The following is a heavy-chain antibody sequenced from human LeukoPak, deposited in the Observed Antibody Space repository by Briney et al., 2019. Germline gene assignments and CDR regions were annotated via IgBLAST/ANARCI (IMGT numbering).Heavy chain of an antibody. CDR3: ARSRSYYYDSSGYSIDY. J-gene: IGHJ4*02. CDR2: IYYSGST. CDR1: GGSISSYY. Sequence: PSETLSLTCTVSGGSISSYYWGWIRQPPGKGLEWIGYIYYSGSTNYNPSLKSRVTISVDTSKNQFSLKLSSVTAADAAVYYCARSRSYYYDSSGYSIDYWGQGTLVTVSS. V-gene: IGHV4-59*08. D-gene: IGHD3-22*01.